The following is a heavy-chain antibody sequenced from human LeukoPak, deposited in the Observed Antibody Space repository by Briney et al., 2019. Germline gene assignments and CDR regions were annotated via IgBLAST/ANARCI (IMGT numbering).Heavy chain of an antibody. Sequence: PGGSLRLSCAASGFTFSSYAMSWVRQAPGKGLEWVSAISGSGGSTYYADSVKGRFTISRDNSKNTLYLQMNSLRAEDTAVYYCAKERNVLLWFGEVSPGGMDVWGQGTTVTVSS. D-gene: IGHD3-10*01. J-gene: IGHJ6*02. CDR2: ISGSGGST. CDR1: GFTFSSYA. CDR3: AKERNVLLWFGEVSPGGMDV. V-gene: IGHV3-23*01.